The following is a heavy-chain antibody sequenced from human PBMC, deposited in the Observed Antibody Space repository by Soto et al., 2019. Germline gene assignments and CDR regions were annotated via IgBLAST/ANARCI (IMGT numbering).Heavy chain of an antibody. CDR3: ARDQDCSSTSCYSTAPYGMDV. CDR1: GGSISSGDYY. Sequence: KPSETLSLTCTVSGGSISSGDYYWSWIRQPPGKGLEWIGYIYYSGSTYYNPSLKSRVTISVDTSKNQLSLKLSSVTAADTAVYYCARDQDCSSTSCYSTAPYGMDVWGQGTTVTV. J-gene: IGHJ6*02. D-gene: IGHD2-2*01. V-gene: IGHV4-30-4*01. CDR2: IYYSGST.